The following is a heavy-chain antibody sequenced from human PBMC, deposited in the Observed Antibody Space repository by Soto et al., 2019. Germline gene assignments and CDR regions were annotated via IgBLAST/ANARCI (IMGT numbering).Heavy chain of an antibody. CDR3: AKDSSSGWYGGGSDFDY. D-gene: IGHD6-19*01. CDR1: GYTFTSYA. CDR2: INAGNGNT. V-gene: IGHV1-3*01. J-gene: IGHJ4*02. Sequence: QVQLVQSGAEVKKPGASVKVSCKASGYTFTSYAMHWVRQAPGQRLEWMGWINAGNGNTKYSQKFQGRVTIARDTSASTAYMELSRLRSEDTAVYYCAKDSSSGWYGGGSDFDYWGQGTLVTVSS.